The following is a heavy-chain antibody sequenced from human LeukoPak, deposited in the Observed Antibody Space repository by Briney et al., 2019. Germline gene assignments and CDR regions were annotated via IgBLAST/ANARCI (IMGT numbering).Heavy chain of an antibody. CDR3: ARKVNDYGERGAFDI. V-gene: IGHV1-2*02. CDR2: INPNSGGT. D-gene: IGHD4-17*01. Sequence: ASVKVSCKASGYTFTGYYMHWVRQAPGQGLEWMGWINPNSGGTNYAQKFQGRVTMTRDTSISTAYMELSRLRSGDTAVYYCARKVNDYGERGAFDIWGQGTMVTVSS. CDR1: GYTFTGYY. J-gene: IGHJ3*02.